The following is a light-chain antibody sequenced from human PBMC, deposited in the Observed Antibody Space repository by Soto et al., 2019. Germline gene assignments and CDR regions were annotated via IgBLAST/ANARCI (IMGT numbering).Light chain of an antibody. CDR3: QQYNNWPLT. V-gene: IGKV3-15*01. J-gene: IGKJ4*01. CDR2: GAS. CDR1: QSMSCN. Sequence: EIVMTQSPATLSVSPGERATLSCMASQSMSCNLAWYQQKPGQAPRLLIYGASTRATGIPARFSGSGSGTEFTLTISSLQSEDFAVYYCQQYNNWPLTFGGGTKVEIK.